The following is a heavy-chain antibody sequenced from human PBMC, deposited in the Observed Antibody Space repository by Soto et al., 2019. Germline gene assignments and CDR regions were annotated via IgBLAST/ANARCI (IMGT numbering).Heavy chain of an antibody. J-gene: IGHJ5*02. CDR2: ISSYNGNT. V-gene: IGHV1-18*04. CDR3: ARGPRYCSTTTCFSGVTWFDP. Sequence: SVKDSCKASGYTFTSYGISWVRQAPVQGLEWMGWISSYNGNTNYSQKVQGRVTLTTDTSTSTTSMELRSLRSDDTAVYYCARGPRYCSTTTCFSGVTWFDPWGQGTLVTVPQ. D-gene: IGHD2-2*01. CDR1: GYTFTSYG.